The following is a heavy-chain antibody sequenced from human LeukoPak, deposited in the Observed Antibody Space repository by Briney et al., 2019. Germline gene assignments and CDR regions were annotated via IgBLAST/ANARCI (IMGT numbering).Heavy chain of an antibody. CDR2: IKSQVDGGTT. CDR1: GFTFSSYS. J-gene: IGHJ4*02. V-gene: IGHV3-15*01. D-gene: IGHD1-26*01. CDR3: STGGHYFGS. Sequence: GGSLRLSCAASGFTFSSYSMNWVRQAPGKGLEWVGRIKSQVDGGTTDYPAPVKGRFTISRDDSKNTLYLQMNSLKTEDTALYYCSTGGHYFGSWGQGTLVTVSS.